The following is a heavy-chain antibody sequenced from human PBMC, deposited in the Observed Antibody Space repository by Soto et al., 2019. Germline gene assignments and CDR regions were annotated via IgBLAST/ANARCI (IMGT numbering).Heavy chain of an antibody. J-gene: IGHJ4*02. CDR3: AKAHLITMVRGAEFDY. V-gene: IGHV3-23*01. CDR2: ISGSGGTT. Sequence: PGGSLRLSCAASGFTFSSYSMNWVRQAPGKGLEWVSDISGSGGTTYYADSVKGRFTISRDNSKNTLYLQMNSLRAEDTAVYYCAKAHLITMVRGAEFDYWGQGTLVTVSS. CDR1: GFTFSSYS. D-gene: IGHD3-10*01.